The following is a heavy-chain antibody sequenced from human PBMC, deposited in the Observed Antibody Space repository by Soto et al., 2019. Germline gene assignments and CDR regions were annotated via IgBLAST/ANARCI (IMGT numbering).Heavy chain of an antibody. J-gene: IGHJ4*02. D-gene: IGHD3-3*01. Sequence: ASVKVSSKASGYTYTSYDINWVRQATGQGLEWMGWMNPNSGNTGYAQKFQGRVTMTRNTSISTAYMELSSLRSEDTAVYYCARGVFSLLRFWDPTAAPIDYWGQGTLVTVSS. CDR2: MNPNSGNT. V-gene: IGHV1-8*01. CDR3: ARGVFSLLRFWDPTAAPIDY. CDR1: GYTYTSYD.